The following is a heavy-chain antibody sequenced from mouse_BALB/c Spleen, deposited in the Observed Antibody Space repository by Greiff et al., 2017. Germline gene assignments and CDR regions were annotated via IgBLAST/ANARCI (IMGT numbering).Heavy chain of an antibody. CDR3: ARIGTVDY. J-gene: IGHJ2*01. D-gene: IGHD3-1*01. Sequence: QVQLQQSGAELARPGASVKLSCKASGYTFTSYWMQWVKQRPGQGLEWIGAIYPGDGDTRYTQKFKGKATLTADKSSSTAYMQLISLASEDSAVYYCARIGTVDYWGQGTTLTVSS. CDR2: IYPGDGDT. V-gene: IGHV1-87*01. CDR1: GYTFTSYW.